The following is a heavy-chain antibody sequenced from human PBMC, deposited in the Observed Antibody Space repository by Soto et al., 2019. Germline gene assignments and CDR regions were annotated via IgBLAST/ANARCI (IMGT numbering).Heavy chain of an antibody. D-gene: IGHD3-22*01. Sequence: PGAYLKISCKGSGYSFAGYWITWVRQMPGKGLEGMGRIDPSDSQTYYSPSFRGHVTISAAKSITTVFLQWSSRSASDTAMYYCARQIYDSDSGPNFQYYFDSWGQGTLVTVSS. CDR3: ARQIYDSDSGPNFQYYFDS. V-gene: IGHV5-10-1*01. CDR1: GYSFAGYW. CDR2: IDPSDSQT. J-gene: IGHJ4*02.